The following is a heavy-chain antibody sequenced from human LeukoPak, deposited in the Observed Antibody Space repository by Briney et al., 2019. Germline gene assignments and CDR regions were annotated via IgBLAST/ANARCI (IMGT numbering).Heavy chain of an antibody. CDR1: GFTFSSYA. D-gene: IGHD2-2*02. CDR3: AKDPRYCTSASCYSGSYYYMDV. J-gene: IGHJ6*03. Sequence: GGSLRLSCAASGFTFSSYAMSWVRQAPGKGLERVSAISGSGGSTYYADSVKGRFTISRDNSKNTLYLQMNSLRLEDTAVYYCAKDPRYCTSASCYSGSYYYMDVWGKGTTVTVSS. V-gene: IGHV3-23*01. CDR2: ISGSGGST.